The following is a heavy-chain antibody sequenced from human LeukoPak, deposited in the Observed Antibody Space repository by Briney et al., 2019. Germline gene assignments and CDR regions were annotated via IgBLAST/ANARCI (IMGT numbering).Heavy chain of an antibody. CDR2: IASDGSST. Sequence: GGSLRLSCAASGLTFSSHWMHWVRRAPGKGLVWVSRIASDGSSTTYADSVKGRFSISRDNAKNTLYPQMNSLRVEDTAVYYCARGRPHGNDYWGQGTLVTVSS. V-gene: IGHV3-74*01. D-gene: IGHD4-23*01. CDR3: ARGRPHGNDY. J-gene: IGHJ4*02. CDR1: GLTFSSHW.